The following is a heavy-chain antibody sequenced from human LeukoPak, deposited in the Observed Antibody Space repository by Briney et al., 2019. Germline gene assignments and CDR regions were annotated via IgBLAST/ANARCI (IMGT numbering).Heavy chain of an antibody. CDR1: RYTLTELS. CDR3: ATDFYGDTYWYFDL. Sequence: ASVKVSCKVSRYTLTELSMHWVRQAPGKGLEWMGGFDPEDGETIYAQKFQGRVTMTEDTSTDTAYMELSSLRSEDTAVYYCATDFYGDTYWYFDLWGRGTLVTVSS. J-gene: IGHJ2*01. D-gene: IGHD4-17*01. V-gene: IGHV1-24*01. CDR2: FDPEDGET.